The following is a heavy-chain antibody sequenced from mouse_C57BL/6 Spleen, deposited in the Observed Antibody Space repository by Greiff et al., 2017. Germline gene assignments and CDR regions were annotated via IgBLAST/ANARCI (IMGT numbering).Heavy chain of an antibody. CDR2: INPSTGGT. CDR1: GYSFTGYY. D-gene: IGHD2-10*01. V-gene: IGHV1-42*01. CDR3: ARRGPYDECSMDY. Sequence: EVQVEESGPELVKPGASVKISCKASGYSFTGYYMHWVKQSPEKSLEWIGEINPSTGGTTYNQKFKDKATLTVDKSSSTAYMQLKSLTSEDSSVYYFARRGPYDECSMDYWGKGTSVTVSS. J-gene: IGHJ4*01.